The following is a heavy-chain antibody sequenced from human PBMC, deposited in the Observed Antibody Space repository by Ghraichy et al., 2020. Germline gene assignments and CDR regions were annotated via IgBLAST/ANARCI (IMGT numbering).Heavy chain of an antibody. J-gene: IGHJ5*02. D-gene: IGHD5-24*01. CDR3: ARHPTMSSGGHWFDP. CDR2: IHGGVSST. CDR1: GYSFPSYW. V-gene: IGHV5-51*01. Sequence: GESLNISCKGSGYSFPSYWIGWLRQMPGKGLEWMGIIHGGVSSTKYNPSFQGQVTISADKSISTAYLQWTSLRAADTAMYYCARHPTMSSGGHWFDPWGQGTLVTVSS.